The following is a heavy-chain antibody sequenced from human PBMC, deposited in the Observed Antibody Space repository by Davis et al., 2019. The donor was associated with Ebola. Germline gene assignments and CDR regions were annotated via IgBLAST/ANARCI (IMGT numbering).Heavy chain of an antibody. V-gene: IGHV4-59*01. Sequence: PSETLSLTCTVSGGSISSYYWSWIRQPPGKGLEWIGYIYYSGSTNYNPSLKSRVTISVDTSKNQFSLKLSSVTAADTAVYYCARDGNVLRFLEWPQQDWYFELWGRGTLVTVSS. CDR2: IYYSGST. CDR1: GGSISSYY. CDR3: ARDGNVLRFLEWPQQDWYFEL. J-gene: IGHJ2*01. D-gene: IGHD3-3*01.